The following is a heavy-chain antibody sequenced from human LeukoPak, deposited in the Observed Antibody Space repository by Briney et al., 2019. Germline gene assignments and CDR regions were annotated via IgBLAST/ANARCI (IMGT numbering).Heavy chain of an antibody. D-gene: IGHD6-6*01. CDR1: GFTFDDYA. V-gene: IGHV3-9*01. CDR3: AGRSSSSFYSWFDP. J-gene: IGHJ5*02. CDR2: ISWNSGSI. Sequence: GGSLRLSCAASGFTFDDYAMHWVRQAPGKGLEWVSGISWNSGSIGYADSVKGRFTISRDNAKNSLYLQMNSLRAEDTAVYYCAGRSSSSFYSWFDPWGQGTLVTASS.